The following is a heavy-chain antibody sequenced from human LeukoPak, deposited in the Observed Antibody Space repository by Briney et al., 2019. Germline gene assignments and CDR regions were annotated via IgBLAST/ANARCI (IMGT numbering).Heavy chain of an antibody. Sequence: GESLKISCKGSGYTFITHWIGWVRQMPGKGLEWMGIIYPGDSDTRYNPSIEGQVTISADKSISTAFLQWSSLKASDTAMYYCARVAMGNSSSWDDVFDIWGQGTMVTVSS. CDR3: ARVAMGNSSSWDDVFDI. J-gene: IGHJ3*02. CDR2: IYPGDSDT. CDR1: GYTFITHW. D-gene: IGHD6-13*01. V-gene: IGHV5-51*01.